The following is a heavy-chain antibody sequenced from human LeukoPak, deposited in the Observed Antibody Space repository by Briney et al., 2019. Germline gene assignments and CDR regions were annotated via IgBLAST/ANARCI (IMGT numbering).Heavy chain of an antibody. V-gene: IGHV1-69*13. CDR1: GGTFSSYA. Sequence: GASVKVSCKASGGTFSSYAISWVRQAPGQGLEWMGGIIPIFGTANYAQKFQGRVTITADESTSTAYMELSSLRSEDTAVYYCARVNGYYYDSSGDFDYWGQGTLVTVSS. D-gene: IGHD3-22*01. CDR3: ARVNGYYYDSSGDFDY. J-gene: IGHJ4*02. CDR2: IIPIFGTA.